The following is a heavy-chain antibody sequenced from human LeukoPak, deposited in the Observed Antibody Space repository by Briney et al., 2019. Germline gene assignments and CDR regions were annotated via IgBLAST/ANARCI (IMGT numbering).Heavy chain of an antibody. Sequence: SVKVSCKASGGTFSSYAISWVRQAPGQGFEWMGGIIPIFGTANYAQKFQGRVTITADESTSTAYMELSSLRSEDTAVYYCASTDYYDSSGYRGGVSGYWGQGTLVTVSS. V-gene: IGHV1-69*01. D-gene: IGHD3-22*01. J-gene: IGHJ4*02. CDR1: GGTFSSYA. CDR3: ASTDYYDSSGYRGGVSGY. CDR2: IIPIFGTA.